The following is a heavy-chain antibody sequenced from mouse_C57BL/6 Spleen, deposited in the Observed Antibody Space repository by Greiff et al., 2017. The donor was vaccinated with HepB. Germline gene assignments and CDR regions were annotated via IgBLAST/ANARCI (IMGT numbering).Heavy chain of an antibody. CDR2: IDPENGDT. CDR3: TTWTGAYYFDY. CDR1: GFNIKDDY. Sequence: EVQLQQSGAELVRPGASVKVSCTASGFNIKDDYMHWVKQRPEQGLEWIGWIDPENGDTEYASKFQGKATITADTSSNTAYLQLSSLTSEDTAVYYCTTWTGAYYFDYWGQGTTLTVSS. J-gene: IGHJ2*01. D-gene: IGHD4-1*01. V-gene: IGHV14-4*01.